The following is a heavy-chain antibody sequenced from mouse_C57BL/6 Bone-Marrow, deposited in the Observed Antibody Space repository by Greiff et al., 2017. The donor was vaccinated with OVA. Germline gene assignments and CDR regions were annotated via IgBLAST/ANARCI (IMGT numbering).Heavy chain of an antibody. CDR2: FYPGSGSI. V-gene: IGHV1-62-2*01. CDR3: ARHEGYEDFAY. Sequence: QVTLKVSGAELVKPGASVKLSCKASGYTFTEYTIHWVKQRSGQGLEWIGWFYPGSGSIKYNEKFKDKATLTADKSSSPVYMELSRLTSEDAAVYFCARHEGYEDFAYWGQGTLVTVSA. CDR1: GYTFTEYT. J-gene: IGHJ3*01. D-gene: IGHD2-3*01.